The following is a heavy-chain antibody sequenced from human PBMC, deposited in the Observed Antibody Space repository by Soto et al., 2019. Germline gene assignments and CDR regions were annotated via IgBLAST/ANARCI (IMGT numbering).Heavy chain of an antibody. J-gene: IGHJ4*02. CDR2: IFPLTDIP. Sequence: QVQLVQSGTEVKKPGSSVKVSCKASGGTFRNYPINWVRQAPGQGLEWMGSIFPLTDIPDYAQNFQARLTISADKSTSTAYMELSILTSDDTAIYFCARGPLVVLNYFESWGQGTLVTVSS. CDR3: ARGPLVVLNYFES. CDR1: GGTFRNYP. V-gene: IGHV1-69*02.